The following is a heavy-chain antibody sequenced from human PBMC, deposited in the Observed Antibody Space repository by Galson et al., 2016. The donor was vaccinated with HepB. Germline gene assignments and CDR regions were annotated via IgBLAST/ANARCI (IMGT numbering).Heavy chain of an antibody. CDR1: GFTFSTSA. D-gene: IGHD3-3*01. Sequence: SLRLSCAGSGFTFSTSAMSWVRQAPGPRLEGVSAISSTSYSKYYADSVKGRFTISRDNAKNKLCLQMDSLKIDHTAVYYCTKGWSGPDSWGQGTLVTVSS. J-gene: IGHJ4*02. CDR3: TKGWSGPDS. CDR2: ISSTSYSK. V-gene: IGHV3-23*01.